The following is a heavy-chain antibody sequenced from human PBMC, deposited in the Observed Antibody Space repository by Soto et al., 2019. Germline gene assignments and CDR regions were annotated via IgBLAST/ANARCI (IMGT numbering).Heavy chain of an antibody. D-gene: IGHD3-16*02. CDR1: GGSFSGYY. Sequence: QVQLQQWGAGLLKPSETLSLTCAVYGGSFSGYYWSWIRQPPGKGLEWIGEINHSGSTNYNPSLSSRGTISVDTSKNQFSLKLSSVTAADTAVYYCARGSPLVYDYVWGSYRYSGYYFDYWGQGTLVTVSS. CDR3: ARGSPLVYDYVWGSYRYSGYYFDY. CDR2: INHSGST. J-gene: IGHJ4*02. V-gene: IGHV4-34*01.